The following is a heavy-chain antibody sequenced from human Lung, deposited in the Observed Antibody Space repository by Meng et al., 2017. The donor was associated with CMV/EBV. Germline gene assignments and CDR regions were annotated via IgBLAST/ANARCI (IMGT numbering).Heavy chain of an antibody. J-gene: IGHJ4*02. D-gene: IGHD3-16*01. CDR2: IYYSGST. CDR1: GGSISSGDYY. CDR3: ARDWGSGSDY. V-gene: IGHV4-30-4*08. Sequence: QVQLQESAPGRVKPSQTLPLPCTVSGGSISSGDYYLSWFRQPPGKGLEWIGYIYYSGSTYYNPSLKSRVTISVDTSKSQFSLKLSSVTAADTAVYYCARDWGSGSDYWGQGTLVTVSS.